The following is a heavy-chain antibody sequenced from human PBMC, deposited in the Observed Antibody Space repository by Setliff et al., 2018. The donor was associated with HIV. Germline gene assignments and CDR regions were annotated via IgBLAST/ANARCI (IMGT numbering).Heavy chain of an antibody. CDR3: ARGDGYRGNDAYYDSGMDV. CDR2: IYNSGYT. J-gene: IGHJ6*02. V-gene: IGHV4-59*01. Sequence: LSLTCKVSGAPISSYYWNWIRQPPGKGLEWIGYIYNSGYTNYKPSLKSRVTISLDTSTNQFSLNLRSVTAADTAVYYCARGDGYRGNDAYYDSGMDVWGQGSTVTVSS. D-gene: IGHD5-12*01. CDR1: GAPISSYY.